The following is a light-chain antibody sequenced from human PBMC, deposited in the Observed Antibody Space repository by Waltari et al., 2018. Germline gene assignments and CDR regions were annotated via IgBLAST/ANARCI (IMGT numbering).Light chain of an antibody. J-gene: IGKJ2*01. CDR3: QQYGSSPPMYT. Sequence: ERVLTQSPGTLSLSPGERATISCRASQSVSSSYLAWYQQKPGQAPRLLIYGASSRATGIPDRFSGSGSGTDFTLTISRLEPEDFAVYYCQQYGSSPPMYTFGQGTKLEI. V-gene: IGKV3-20*01. CDR2: GAS. CDR1: QSVSSSY.